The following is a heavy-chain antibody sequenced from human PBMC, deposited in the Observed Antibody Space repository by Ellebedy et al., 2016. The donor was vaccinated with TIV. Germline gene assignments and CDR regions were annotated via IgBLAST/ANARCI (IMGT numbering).Heavy chain of an antibody. CDR1: GFTFSDHY. J-gene: IGHJ6*02. CDR3: TRITPVTVAGITGYYYGMDV. CDR2: TRNKANSYTT. V-gene: IGHV3-72*01. Sequence: GGSLRLSCAASGFTFSDHYMDWVRQAPGKGLEWVGRTRNKANSYTTEYAASEKGRFTISRDDSTNSLYLQMNSLKTEDTAVYYCTRITPVTVAGITGYYYGMDVWGQGTTVTVSS. D-gene: IGHD1-14*01.